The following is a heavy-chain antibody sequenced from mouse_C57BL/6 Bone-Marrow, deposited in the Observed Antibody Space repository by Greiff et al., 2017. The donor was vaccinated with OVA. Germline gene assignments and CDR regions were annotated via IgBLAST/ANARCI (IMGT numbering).Heavy chain of an antibody. CDR3: ARNWCWCDG. D-gene: IGHD4-1*01. CDR2: IYPGNGGT. V-gene: IGHV1-55*01. CDR1: GYTFTDYY. Sequence: QVQLQQSGAELVKPGASVKMSCKASGYTFTDYYMTWVKQRPGQGLEWIGDIYPGNGGTNYNEKFKGKATLTVDTSSSTAYMQLRSLTSEDSAVYYSARNWCWCDGWGKGTTVTVSA. J-gene: IGHJ1*03.